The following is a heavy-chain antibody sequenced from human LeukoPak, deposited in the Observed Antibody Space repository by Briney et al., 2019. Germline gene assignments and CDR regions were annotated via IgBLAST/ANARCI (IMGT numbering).Heavy chain of an antibody. D-gene: IGHD3-3*01. J-gene: IGHJ4*02. Sequence: PVKASCKASGGTFSSYAISWVRQAPGQGLEWMGRIIPILGIANYAQKFQGRVTITADKYTSTAYMELSSLRSEDTAVYYCASDTYYDFWSDSYYFYYWWQGALVIVSS. CDR3: ASDTYYDFWSDSYYFYY. CDR1: GGTFSSYA. V-gene: IGHV1-69*04. CDR2: IIPILGIA.